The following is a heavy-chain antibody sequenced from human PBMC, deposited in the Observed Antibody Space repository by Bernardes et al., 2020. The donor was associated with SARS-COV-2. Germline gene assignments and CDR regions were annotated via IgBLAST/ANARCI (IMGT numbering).Heavy chain of an antibody. D-gene: IGHD2-15*01. CDR3: ARDLIDCSGGSCHQNPTGY. V-gene: IGHV1-18*01. J-gene: IGHJ4*02. Sequence: ASVKVSCKASGYTFTSYGISWVRQAPGQGLEWMGWISAYNGNTNYAQKLQGRVTMTTDTSTSTAYMELRSLRSDDTAVYYCARDLIDCSGGSCHQNPTGYWGQGTLVTVSS. CDR1: GYTFTSYG. CDR2: ISAYNGNT.